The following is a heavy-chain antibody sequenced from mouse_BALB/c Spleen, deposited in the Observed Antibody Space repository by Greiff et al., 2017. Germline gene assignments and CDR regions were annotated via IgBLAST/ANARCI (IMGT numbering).Heavy chain of an antibody. J-gene: IGHJ2*01. CDR3: ARQDYGYDERDFDY. V-gene: IGHV5-6*01. D-gene: IGHD2-2*01. Sequence: EVKVVESGGNLVKPGGSLKLSCAASGFTFSSYGMSWVRQTPDKRLEWVATISSGGSYTYYPDSVKGRFTISRDNAKNTLYLQMSSLKSEDTAMYYCARQDYGYDERDFDYWGQGTTLTVSS. CDR1: GFTFSSYG. CDR2: ISSGGSYT.